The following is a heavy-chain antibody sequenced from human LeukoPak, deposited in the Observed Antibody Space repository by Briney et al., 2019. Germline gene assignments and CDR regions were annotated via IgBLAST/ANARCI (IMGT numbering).Heavy chain of an antibody. CDR1: GFTFSSYS. CDR2: ISYDGSNK. CDR3: AKVGERGFRIVGATFFDY. Sequence: GGSLRLSCAASGFTFSSYSMNWVRQAPGKGLEWVAVISYDGSNKYYADSVKGRFTISRDNSKNTLYLQMNSLRAEDTAVYYCAKVGERGFRIVGATFFDYWGQGTLVTVSS. D-gene: IGHD1-26*01. J-gene: IGHJ4*02. V-gene: IGHV3-30*18.